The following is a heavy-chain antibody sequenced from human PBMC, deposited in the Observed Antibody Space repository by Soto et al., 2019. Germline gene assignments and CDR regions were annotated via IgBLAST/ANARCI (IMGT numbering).Heavy chain of an antibody. CDR2: IYPGDSDT. Sequence: GESLKISCKGSGYSLTSYWIGWVRQMPGKGLEWMGIIYPGDSDTRYSPSFQGQVTISADKSISTAYLQWSSLKASDTAMYYCAIDYSYNYYYIGMDVWGQGTTVTVSS. CDR1: GYSLTSYW. D-gene: IGHD4-4*01. J-gene: IGHJ6*02. V-gene: IGHV5-51*01. CDR3: AIDYSYNYYYIGMDV.